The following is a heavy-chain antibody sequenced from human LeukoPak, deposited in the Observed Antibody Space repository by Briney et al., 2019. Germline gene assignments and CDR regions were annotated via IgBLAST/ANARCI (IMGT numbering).Heavy chain of an antibody. J-gene: IGHJ4*02. CDR1: GYTFTGYY. D-gene: IGHD1-1*01. Sequence: ASVKVSCKASGYTFTGYYMYWVRRAPGQGPEWMGWIIPNSGGTKYAQKFQGRVNMTRDTSISTAYMELSRLTSDDTAVYYCARAQGWERPLDYWGQGTLVTVSS. V-gene: IGHV1-2*02. CDR2: IIPNSGGT. CDR3: ARAQGWERPLDY.